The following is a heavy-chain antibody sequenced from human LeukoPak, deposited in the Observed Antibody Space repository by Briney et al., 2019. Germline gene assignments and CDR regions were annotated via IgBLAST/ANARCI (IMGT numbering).Heavy chain of an antibody. V-gene: IGHV1-46*01. CDR3: ARDAGYSSSWYHYYYGMDV. J-gene: IGHJ6*02. Sequence: GASVKVSCNASGYTFTSYYMHWVRQAPGQGLEWMGIINPSGGSTSYAQKFQGRVTMTRDTSTSTVYMELSSLRSEDTAVYYCARDAGYSSSWYHYYYGMDVWGQGTTVTVSS. CDR1: GYTFTSYY. CDR2: INPSGGST. D-gene: IGHD6-13*01.